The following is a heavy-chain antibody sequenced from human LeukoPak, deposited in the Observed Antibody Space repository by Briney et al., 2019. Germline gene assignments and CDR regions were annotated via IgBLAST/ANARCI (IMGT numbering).Heavy chain of an antibody. CDR2: ISYDGSNK. CDR3: ARGRMIAARPY. D-gene: IGHD6-6*01. V-gene: IGHV3-30*04. CDR1: GFTFSSYA. Sequence: PGGSLRLSCAASGFTFSSYAMHWVRQAPGKGLEWVAVISYDGSNKYYADSVKGRFTISRDNSKNTLYLQMNSLRAEDTAVYYCARGRMIAARPYWGQGTLVTVSS. J-gene: IGHJ4*02.